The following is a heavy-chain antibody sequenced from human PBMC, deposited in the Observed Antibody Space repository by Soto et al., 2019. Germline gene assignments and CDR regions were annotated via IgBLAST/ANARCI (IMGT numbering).Heavy chain of an antibody. V-gene: IGHV1-69*01. D-gene: IGHD3-22*01. CDR3: ARDGSGYRSRASPMDV. CDR2: IIPIFGTA. J-gene: IGHJ6*02. Sequence: QVQLVQSGAEVKKPGSSVKVSCKASGDTFSSYAISWVRQAPGQGLEWMGGIIPIFGTANYAQKFQGRVTITADESTSPAHMELSSLRSEDTAVYYCARDGSGYRSRASPMDVWGQGTTVTVSS. CDR1: GDTFSSYA.